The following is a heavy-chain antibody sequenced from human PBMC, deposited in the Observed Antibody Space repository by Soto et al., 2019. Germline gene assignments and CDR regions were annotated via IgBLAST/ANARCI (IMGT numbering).Heavy chain of an antibody. CDR2: IFISSSYI. D-gene: IGHD1-26*01. V-gene: IGHV3-21*01. CDR3: ARVPYGGSYWREFDY. CDR1: GFTFSSYS. Sequence: LRLSCAASGFTFSSYSINWVRQSPWKGLEWVSSIFISSSYIYYADSVKGRFTISRDNAKNSLYLQMNSLRADDTAVYYCARVPYGGSYWREFDYWGQGTLVTVSS. J-gene: IGHJ4*02.